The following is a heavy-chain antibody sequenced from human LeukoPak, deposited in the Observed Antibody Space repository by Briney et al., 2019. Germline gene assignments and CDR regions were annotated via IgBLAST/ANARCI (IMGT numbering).Heavy chain of an antibody. CDR1: GFTFSSYA. J-gene: IGHJ4*02. CDR2: ISGSGGST. D-gene: IGHD3-3*01. Sequence: GGSLRLSCAASGFTFSSYAMSWVRQAPGKGLEWVSAISGSGGSTYYAGSVKGRFTISRDNSKNTLYLQMNSLRAEDTAVYYCATNVLRFLEWLEVDYWGQGTLVTVSS. CDR3: ATNVLRFLEWLEVDY. V-gene: IGHV3-23*01.